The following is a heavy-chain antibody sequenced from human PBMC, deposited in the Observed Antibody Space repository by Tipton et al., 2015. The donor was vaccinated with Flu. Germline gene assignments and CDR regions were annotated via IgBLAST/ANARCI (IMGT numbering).Heavy chain of an antibody. CDR2: INPNSGGT. CDR1: GYTFTDSY. Sequence: QLVQSGGEVKKPGASVKVSCKASGYTFTDSYMEWVRQAPGQGPEWMGWINPNSGGTDYAQKFQGRVTMTRDTSISTAYMELSRLRSGDAAVYYCANWGGYGSAVIGSWGQGTLVTVSS. V-gene: IGHV1-2*02. D-gene: IGHD3-16*01. J-gene: IGHJ4*02. CDR3: ANWGGYGSAVIGS.